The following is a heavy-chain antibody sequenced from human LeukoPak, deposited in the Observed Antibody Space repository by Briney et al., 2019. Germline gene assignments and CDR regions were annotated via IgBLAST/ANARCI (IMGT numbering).Heavy chain of an antibody. D-gene: IGHD2-2*01. V-gene: IGHV4-59*01. CDR1: GGSISRYY. CDR2: IYYSGTT. Sequence: PSETLSLTCTVSGGSISRYYWSWIRQSPGGGLESIAYIYYSGTTNYNPSLKSRVTMSVDTSKSQFSLKLNSVTAADTAVYYCAGGGYCSRASCFAPLFDFWGQGALVTVSS. CDR3: AGGGYCSRASCFAPLFDF. J-gene: IGHJ4*02.